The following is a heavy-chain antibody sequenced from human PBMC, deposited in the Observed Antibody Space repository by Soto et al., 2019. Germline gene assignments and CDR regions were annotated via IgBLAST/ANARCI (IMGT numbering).Heavy chain of an antibody. CDR2: ISYDGSNK. D-gene: IGHD2-15*01. CDR3: AKEASEVVVDMGTFDY. CDR1: GFTFSSYG. Sequence: GGSLRLSCAASGFTFSSYGMHWVRQAPGKGLEWVAVISYDGSNKYYADSVKGRFTISRDNSKNTLYLQMNSLRAEDTAVYYCAKEASEVVVDMGTFDYWGQGTLVTVSS. V-gene: IGHV3-30*18. J-gene: IGHJ4*02.